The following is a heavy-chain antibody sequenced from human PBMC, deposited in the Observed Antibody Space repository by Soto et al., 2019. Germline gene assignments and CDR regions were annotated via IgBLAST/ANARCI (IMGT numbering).Heavy chain of an antibody. J-gene: IGHJ6*02. D-gene: IGHD1-1*01. CDR2: INAYNGNT. V-gene: IGHV1-18*04. CDR1: GYSFITYG. Sequence: QVQLVQSGAEVKKPGASVKVSCKASGYSFITYGVSWVRQAPGQGLEWLGWINAYNGNTDYAQKFQGRVTMTTDTSTSTVYMELRSLGSDDTGVYYCARDENRGNALDYYGMDVWGQGSTVTVSS. CDR3: ARDENRGNALDYYGMDV.